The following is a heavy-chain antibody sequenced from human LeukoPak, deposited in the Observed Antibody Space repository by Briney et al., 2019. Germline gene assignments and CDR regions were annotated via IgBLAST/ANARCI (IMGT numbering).Heavy chain of an antibody. D-gene: IGHD1-26*01. Sequence: PGGSLRLSCAASGFTFTTYAMSWVRQAPGKGLEWVAVISYDGSNKYYADSVKGRFTISRDNSKNTLYLQMNSLRAEDTAVYYCARMGWELGDYWGQGTLVTVSS. CDR3: ARMGWELGDY. CDR1: GFTFTTYA. V-gene: IGHV3-30-3*01. J-gene: IGHJ4*02. CDR2: ISYDGSNK.